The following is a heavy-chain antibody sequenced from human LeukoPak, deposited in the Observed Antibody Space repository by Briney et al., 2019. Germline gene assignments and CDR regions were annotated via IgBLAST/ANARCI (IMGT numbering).Heavy chain of an antibody. Sequence: AGGSLRLSCAASGFTFSSYSMNWVRQAPGKGLEWVSAISGSGGSTYYADSVKGRFTISRDNSKNTLYLQMNSLRAEDTAVYYCAKDVLITMIVPYAFDIWGQGTMVTVSS. CDR3: AKDVLITMIVPYAFDI. J-gene: IGHJ3*02. CDR2: ISGSGGST. CDR1: GFTFSSYS. V-gene: IGHV3-23*01. D-gene: IGHD3-22*01.